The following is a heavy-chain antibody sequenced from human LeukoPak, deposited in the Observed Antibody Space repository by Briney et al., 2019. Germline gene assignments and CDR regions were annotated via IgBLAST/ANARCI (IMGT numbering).Heavy chain of an antibody. D-gene: IGHD1-26*01. Sequence: GASVKVSCKASGYTFTSYGISWVRQAPGQGLEWMGWISAYNGNTNYAQKFQGRVTMTRNTSISTAYMELSSLRSEDTAVYYCARGQAYSGSLGVDYWGQGTLVTVSS. CDR1: GYTFTSYG. CDR2: ISAYNGNT. V-gene: IGHV1-18*01. CDR3: ARGQAYSGSLGVDY. J-gene: IGHJ4*02.